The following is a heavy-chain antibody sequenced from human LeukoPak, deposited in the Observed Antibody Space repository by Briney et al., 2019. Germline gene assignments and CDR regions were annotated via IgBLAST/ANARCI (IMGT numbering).Heavy chain of an antibody. V-gene: IGHV3-53*01. CDR3: AREVEAGMEWFYYYYMDV. D-gene: IGHD3-3*01. CDR2: IYSGGST. CDR1: GFTVSSNY. Sequence: GGSLRLSCAASGFTVSSNYMSWVRQAPGKGLEWVSVIYSGGSTYYADSVKGRFTISRDNSKNTLYLQMNSLRAEDTAVYYCAREVEAGMEWFYYYYMDVWGKGTTVTVSS. J-gene: IGHJ6*03.